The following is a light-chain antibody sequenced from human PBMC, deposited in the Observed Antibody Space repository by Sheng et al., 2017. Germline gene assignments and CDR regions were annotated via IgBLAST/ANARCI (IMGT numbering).Light chain of an antibody. CDR2: DTS. CDR3: QHYYYYSWT. V-gene: IGKV3-20*01. Sequence: EIVLTQSPGTLSLSPGERATLSCRASQSVSSSYLAWYQQIPGQAPRLLIYDTSNRATGIPARFSGSGSGTDFTLSISSLQPDDFATYYCQHYYYYSWTFGQGTKVDIK. CDR1: QSVSSSY. J-gene: IGKJ1*01.